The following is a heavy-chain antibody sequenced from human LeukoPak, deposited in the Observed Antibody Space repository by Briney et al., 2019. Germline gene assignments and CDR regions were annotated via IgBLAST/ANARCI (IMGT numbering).Heavy chain of an antibody. CDR3: ARDLLLGYFDY. Sequence: SETLSLTCTVSGGSISTYYWSWIRQPPGKGLEWIGYIYYTGSTSYNPSLKSRVTMSLDASKNQFSLELNSVTPADTAVYYCARDLLLGYFDYWGQGTLVTVSS. D-gene: IGHD3-16*01. J-gene: IGHJ4*02. CDR1: GGSISTYY. V-gene: IGHV4-59*01. CDR2: IYYTGST.